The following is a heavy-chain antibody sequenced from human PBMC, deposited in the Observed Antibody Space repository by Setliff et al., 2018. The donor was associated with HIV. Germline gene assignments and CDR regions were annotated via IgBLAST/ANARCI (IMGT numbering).Heavy chain of an antibody. J-gene: IGHJ6*03. Sequence: ASVKVSCKASGYSLTSYSINWVRQAPGQGLEWMGYINPNTGNPTYAQGFTGRFVFSVDTPVSTAYLQIFSLKAEDTAVYYCTRDHTPPPNYDFWSGQIDLRNIFYYMDVWGTETPVTVSS. CDR2: INPNTGNP. CDR3: TRDHTPPPNYDFWSGQIDLRNIFYYMDV. CDR1: GYSLTSYS. V-gene: IGHV7-4-1*01. D-gene: IGHD3-3*01.